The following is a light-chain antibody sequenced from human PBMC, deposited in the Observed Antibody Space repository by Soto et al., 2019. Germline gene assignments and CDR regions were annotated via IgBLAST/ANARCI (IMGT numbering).Light chain of an antibody. V-gene: IGKV3-15*01. CDR3: QHYNDWPPTWT. Sequence: EIVMTQSAATRSVSPGEIATLSCRASQSVSSKLAWYQQKPGQAPRVLIFGASTRATGIPGRFSGSGSGTEFTLTISSLQSEDFAVYYCQHYNDWPPTWTFGQGTRVEIK. CDR1: QSVSSK. CDR2: GAS. J-gene: IGKJ1*01.